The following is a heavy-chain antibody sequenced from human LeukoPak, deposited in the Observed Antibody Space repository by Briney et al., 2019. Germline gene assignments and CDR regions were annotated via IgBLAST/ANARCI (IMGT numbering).Heavy chain of an antibody. V-gene: IGHV1-18*01. Sequence: ASVKVSCKASGYTFTSYGISWVRQAPGQGLEWMGWISAYNGNTNYAQKLQGRVTMTTDTSTSTAYMELRSLRSDDTAVYYCARVVARNYDSSAPEGWWFDPWGQGTLVTVSS. CDR1: GYTFTSYG. J-gene: IGHJ5*02. D-gene: IGHD3-22*01. CDR3: ARVVARNYDSSAPEGWWFDP. CDR2: ISAYNGNT.